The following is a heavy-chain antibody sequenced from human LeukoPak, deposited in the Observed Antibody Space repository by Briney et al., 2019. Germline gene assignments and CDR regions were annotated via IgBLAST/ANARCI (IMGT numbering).Heavy chain of an antibody. CDR1: GFTFSSYA. D-gene: IGHD6-13*01. CDR2: ISASGGST. Sequence: GGSLRLSCAASGFTFSSYAMSWVRQAPGKGLEWVSAISASGGSTYYADSVKGRFTISRDNSENTLSLQTNSLRAEDTAVYYCAKRTAAAGPYFDSWGQGTLVTVSS. J-gene: IGHJ4*02. V-gene: IGHV3-23*01. CDR3: AKRTAAAGPYFDS.